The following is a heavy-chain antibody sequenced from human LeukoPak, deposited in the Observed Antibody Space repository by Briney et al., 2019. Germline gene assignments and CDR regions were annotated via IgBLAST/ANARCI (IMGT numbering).Heavy chain of an antibody. V-gene: IGHV1-18*01. CDR2: ISPYRGNM. D-gene: IGHD6-25*01. CDR1: GYTFTTYG. CDR3: ARDWLEQRGDDVFDV. J-gene: IGHJ3*01. Sequence: ASVKVSCKASGYTFTTYGISWVRQAPGQGPEWMGWISPYRGNMFYAKKFQGRVTMTTDTSTSTAYMEVRSLRSDDTAAYYCARDWLEQRGDDVFDVWGQGTMVTVSS.